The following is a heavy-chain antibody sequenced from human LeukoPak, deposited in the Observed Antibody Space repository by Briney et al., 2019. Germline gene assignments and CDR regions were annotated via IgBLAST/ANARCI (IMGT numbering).Heavy chain of an antibody. CDR2: ISYEGSKK. Sequence: RGSLRVSCAASGFTFCSYGMRRVPQAPGKGLEWVADISYEGSKKYYAHSLKGPFTISRDNFKNTLYLEMNSLRAEGTAVYFRAKGGYQEYYYDSSGYYGDDAFDIWGQGTMVTVSS. CDR3: AKGGYQEYYYDSSGYYGDDAFDI. D-gene: IGHD3-22*01. CDR1: GFTFCSYG. J-gene: IGHJ3*02. V-gene: IGHV3-30*18.